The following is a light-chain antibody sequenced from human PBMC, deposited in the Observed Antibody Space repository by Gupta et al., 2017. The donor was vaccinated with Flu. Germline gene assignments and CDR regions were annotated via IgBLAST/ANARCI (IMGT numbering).Light chain of an antibody. CDR2: DAS. Sequence: TLSFSPWESATPSCRASHSVSSSYLAWFQQKPGQAPRLLIYDASSRAAGIPYRFSGSGSGTDFTLTISRLEPEDFAVYYCQQNGSSPRTFGQGTKVEIK. V-gene: IGKV3-20*01. CDR3: QQNGSSPRT. J-gene: IGKJ1*01. CDR1: HSVSSSY.